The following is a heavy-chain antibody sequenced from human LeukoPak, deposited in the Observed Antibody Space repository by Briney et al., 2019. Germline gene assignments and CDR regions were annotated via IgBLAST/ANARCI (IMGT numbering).Heavy chain of an antibody. CDR2: IIPILGIA. V-gene: IGHV1-69*04. CDR1: GGTFSSYA. Sequence: GASVKVSCKASGGTFSSYAISWVRQAPGQGLEWMGRIIPILGIANYAQKFQGRVTITADKSTSTAYMELSSLRSEDTAVYYCARDGDYYDSSGYSILIGYWGQGTLVTVSS. D-gene: IGHD3-22*01. CDR3: ARDGDYYDSSGYSILIGY. J-gene: IGHJ4*02.